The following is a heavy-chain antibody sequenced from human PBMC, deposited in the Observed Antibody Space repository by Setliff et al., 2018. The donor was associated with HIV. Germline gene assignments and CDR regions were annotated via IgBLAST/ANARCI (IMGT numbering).Heavy chain of an antibody. V-gene: IGHV4-38-2*02. CDR1: AYSISSHYY. D-gene: IGHD6-25*01. J-gene: IGHJ2*01. Sequence: PSETLSLTCAVSAYSISSHYYWGWIRQPPGKVLEWIGTIYHSGSTYYNTSLKSRVTISVDTSKNQFSLKLSSVTAADTAVYYCARDQRLLGVQPPYWYFDLWGRGTQVTVSS. CDR2: IYHSGST. CDR3: ARDQRLLGVQPPYWYFDL.